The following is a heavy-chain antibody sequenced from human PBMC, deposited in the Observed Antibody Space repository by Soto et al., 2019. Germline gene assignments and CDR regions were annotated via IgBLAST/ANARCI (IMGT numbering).Heavy chain of an antibody. V-gene: IGHV1-46*03. D-gene: IGHD2-15*01. CDR1: GYTFTSYY. CDR3: ARDRYCSGGSCYEYFQH. CDR2: INPSGGST. J-gene: IGHJ1*01. Sequence: GASVKVSCKASGYTFTSYYMHWVRQAPGQGLEWMGIINPSGGSTSYAQKFQGRVTMTRDTSTSTVYMELSSLRSEDTAVYYCARDRYCSGGSCYEYFQHWGQGTPVTVSS.